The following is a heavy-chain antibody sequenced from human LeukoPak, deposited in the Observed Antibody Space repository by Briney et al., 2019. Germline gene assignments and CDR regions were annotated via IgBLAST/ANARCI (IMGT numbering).Heavy chain of an antibody. CDR2: INPYNGNT. V-gene: IGHV1-18*01. J-gene: IGHJ4*02. CDR1: GYXVTSYG. D-gene: IGHD6-19*01. Sequence: RASVKVSCKSSGYXVTSYGITWVRQAPGQGLEWMGWINPYNGNTNYAQKLQGRVTMTTDTSTSTAYMDLRSLRSDDTAVYYCARERSGWFFSNWGQGTLATVSS. CDR3: ARERSGWFFSN.